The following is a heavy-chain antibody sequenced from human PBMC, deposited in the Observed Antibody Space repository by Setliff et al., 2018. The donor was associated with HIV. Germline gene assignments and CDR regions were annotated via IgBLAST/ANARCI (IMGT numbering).Heavy chain of an antibody. J-gene: IGHJ4*02. CDR3: ARVPILRYASPVDM. D-gene: IGHD3-9*01. CDR2: INPSGGST. V-gene: IGHV1-46*01. Sequence: ASVKVSCKASGYTFTSYYIHWVRQAPGQGLEWMGEINPSGGSTSYSEKFRGRATMTRDTSRSTVYMELSSLRFDDMAVYYCARVPILRYASPVDMWGQGTLVTVSS. CDR1: GYTFTSYY.